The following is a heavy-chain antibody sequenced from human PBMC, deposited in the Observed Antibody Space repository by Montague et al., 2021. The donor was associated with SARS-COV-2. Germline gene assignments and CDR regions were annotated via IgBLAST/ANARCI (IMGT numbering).Heavy chain of an antibody. J-gene: IGHJ2*01. V-gene: IGHV3-21*01. CDR3: ARDQGYSHANSYWYFDL. CDR2: ISSSSSYI. CDR1: GFTFSSYS. Sequence: SLRLSCAASGFTFSSYSMNWVRQAPGKGLEWVSPISSSSSYIYYADSVKGQFTISRDNAKNSLYLQMNSLRAEDTAVYYCARDQGYSHANSYWYFDLWGRGTLVTVSS. D-gene: IGHD5-18*01.